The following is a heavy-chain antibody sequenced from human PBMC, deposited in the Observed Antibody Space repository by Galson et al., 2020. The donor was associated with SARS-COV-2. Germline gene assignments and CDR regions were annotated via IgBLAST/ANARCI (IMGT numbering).Heavy chain of an antibody. CDR3: ARDRGAGFGVVDY. V-gene: IGHV3-48*01. D-gene: IGHD3-3*01. J-gene: IGHJ4*02. Sequence: GGSLRLSCAASGFSFRDYSMNWVRQAPGKGLEWVSFIGCSGTTIYYADSVKGRFSISRDNAKNLLYLQMNSLRAEDTAVYYCARDRGAGFGVVDYWGRGTLVTVSS. CDR2: IGCSGTTI. CDR1: GFSFRDYS.